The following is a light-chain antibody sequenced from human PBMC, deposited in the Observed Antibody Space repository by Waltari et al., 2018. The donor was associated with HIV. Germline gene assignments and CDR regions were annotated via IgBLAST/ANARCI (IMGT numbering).Light chain of an antibody. Sequence: HSALTQPASVSGSPGQSITISCTGTSSNVGTYNLVSWYKQHPGKAPKLLIYEVKRRPSGLSARFSGSKSGNTASLTVSGLQAEDEAIYYCCSYAGSDTLVFGGGTSLTIL. CDR3: CSYAGSDTLV. CDR2: EVK. CDR1: SSNVGTYNL. V-gene: IGLV2-23*02. J-gene: IGLJ3*02.